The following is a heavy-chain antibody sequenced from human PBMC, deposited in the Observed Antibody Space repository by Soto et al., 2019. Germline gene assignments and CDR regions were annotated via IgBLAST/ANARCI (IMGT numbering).Heavy chain of an antibody. CDR1: GFTFDDYA. V-gene: IGHV3-9*01. CDR3: AKDSENYYYYGMDV. J-gene: IGHJ6*02. Sequence: EVQLVESGGGLVQPGRSLRLSCAASGFTFDDYAMHWVRQAPGKGLEWVSGISWNSGSIGYADSVKGRFTISRDNDKNCLYLQMNSLRAEDTALYYCAKDSENYYYYGMDVWGQGTTVTVSS. CDR2: ISWNSGSI.